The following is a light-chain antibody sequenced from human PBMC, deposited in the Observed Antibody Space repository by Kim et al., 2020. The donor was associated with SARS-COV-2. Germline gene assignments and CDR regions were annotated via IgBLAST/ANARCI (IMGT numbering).Light chain of an antibody. CDR2: QDS. V-gene: IGLV3-1*01. CDR3: QAWDSSTAV. J-gene: IGLJ3*02. Sequence: VSPGQTASITCSGDKVGDKYACWYQQKPGQSPVLVIYQDSKRPSGIPERFSGSNSGNTATLTISGTQAMDEADYYCQAWDSSTAVFGGGTKVTVL. CDR1: KVGDKY.